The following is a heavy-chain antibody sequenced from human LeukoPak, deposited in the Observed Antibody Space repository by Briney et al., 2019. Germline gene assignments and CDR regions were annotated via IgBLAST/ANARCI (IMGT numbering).Heavy chain of an antibody. CDR3: ASNMNGFDP. CDR2: IWYDGSNK. D-gene: IGHD2/OR15-2a*01. J-gene: IGHJ5*02. Sequence: GGSLRLSCAASGFTFSSYGMHWVRQAPSKGLEWVAVIWYDGSNKYYADSVKGRFTISRDNSKNTLYLQMNSLRAEDTAVYYCASNMNGFDPWGQGTLVTVSS. V-gene: IGHV3-33*01. CDR1: GFTFSSYG.